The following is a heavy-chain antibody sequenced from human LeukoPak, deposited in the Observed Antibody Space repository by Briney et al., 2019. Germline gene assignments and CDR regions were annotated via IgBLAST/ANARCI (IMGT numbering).Heavy chain of an antibody. Sequence: GRSLRLSCAASGFTFSSYAMHWVRQAPGKGLEWVAVISYDGSNKYYADSVKGRFTISRDNSKNTLYVQVNSLGTEDTAAYYCAKGSYYDSSGSFYFDYWGQGTLVTVSS. J-gene: IGHJ4*02. CDR2: ISYDGSNK. D-gene: IGHD3-22*01. CDR3: AKGSYYDSSGSFYFDY. V-gene: IGHV3-30*04. CDR1: GFTFSSYA.